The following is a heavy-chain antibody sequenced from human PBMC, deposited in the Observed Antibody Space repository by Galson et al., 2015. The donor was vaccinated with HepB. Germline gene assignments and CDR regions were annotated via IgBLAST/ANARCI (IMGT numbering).Heavy chain of an antibody. J-gene: IGHJ4*02. V-gene: IGHV3-9*01. Sequence: SLRLSCATSGFSFDDYAMHWVRQAPGKGLEWVSSISWNGGDINADSVKGRCTISRDNAKNSVVLQMNSLRDEDTAFYYCAKDRGLRDYDSLDYWGQGTLVTVSS. CDR3: AKDRGLRDYDSLDY. D-gene: IGHD3-22*01. CDR2: ISWNGGD. CDR1: GFSFDDYA.